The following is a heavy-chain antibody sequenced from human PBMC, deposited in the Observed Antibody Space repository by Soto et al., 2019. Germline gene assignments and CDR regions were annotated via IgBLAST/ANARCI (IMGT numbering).Heavy chain of an antibody. CDR3: ARYSGKYQGPIDY. CDR2: ISYDGSNK. CDR1: GFTFSHYG. J-gene: IGHJ4*02. V-gene: IGHV3-30*03. D-gene: IGHD1-26*01. Sequence: QVQLVESGGGVVQPGRSLRLSCAASGFTFSHYGIHWVRQAPGKGLEWLAVISYDGSNKHYADPVKGRFTVSTDNSKNTLYLQMNSLRAEDTAVYFCARYSGKYQGPIDYWGQGTLVTVSS.